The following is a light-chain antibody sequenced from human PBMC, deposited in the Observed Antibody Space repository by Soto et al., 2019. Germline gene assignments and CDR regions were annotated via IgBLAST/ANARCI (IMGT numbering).Light chain of an antibody. Sequence: QSVLTQPASVSVSPAQSITISFTGTSSDVGAYNYVSWYQQHPGKAPKLMIYDVNIRPSGVSNRFSGSKSGNTASLTISGLQAEDEADYYCTSWTTSTTMKFGGGTKVTVL. J-gene: IGLJ2*01. V-gene: IGLV2-14*01. CDR1: SSDVGAYNY. CDR2: DVN. CDR3: TSWTTSTTMK.